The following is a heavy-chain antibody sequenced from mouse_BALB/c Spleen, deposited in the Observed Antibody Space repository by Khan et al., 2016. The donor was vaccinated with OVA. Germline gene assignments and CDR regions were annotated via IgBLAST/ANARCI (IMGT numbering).Heavy chain of an antibody. J-gene: IGHJ4*01. D-gene: IGHD1-1*01. V-gene: IGHV1S56*01. CDR3: ARRVLYYYGSGFDYYAMDH. Sequence: VQLQESRPELVKPGASVRISCKASGFTFTSYYIHWVKQRPGQGLEWIGWIYPGNVNAKYNEIFKGKATLTADISSSTAYMQLSSLTSEDSAVYFCARRVLYYYGSGFDYYAMDHWGQGTSVTVSS. CDR1: GFTFTSYY. CDR2: IYPGNVNA.